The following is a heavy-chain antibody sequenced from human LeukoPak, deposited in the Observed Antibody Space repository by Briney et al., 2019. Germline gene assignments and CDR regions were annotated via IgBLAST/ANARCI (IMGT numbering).Heavy chain of an antibody. CDR3: ARDRPRGYSSGCSDY. CDR2: ISSSSSYI. D-gene: IGHD6-19*01. J-gene: IGHJ4*02. CDR1: GFTFSSYS. V-gene: IGHV3-21*01. Sequence: PGGSLRLSCAASGFTFSSYSMNWVRQAPGKGLEWVSSISSSSSYIYYADSVKGRFTISRDNAKNSLYLQMNILRAEDTAVYYCARDRPRGYSSGCSDYWGQGTLVTVSS.